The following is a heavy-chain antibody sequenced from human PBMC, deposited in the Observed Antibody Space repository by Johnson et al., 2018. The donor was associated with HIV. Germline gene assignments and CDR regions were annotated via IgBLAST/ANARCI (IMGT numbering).Heavy chain of an antibody. V-gene: IGHV3-30*03. J-gene: IGHJ3*02. CDR3: AGVTGTDDAFDI. CDR2: ISYDGSNK. Sequence: QVQLVESGGGVVQPGRSLRLSCAASGFTFSSYGMHWVRQAPGKGLEWVAVISYDGSNKYYTDSVKGRFTISRDNSKNTLYRQMNSLRADDTAVYYCAGVTGTDDAFDIWGQGTMVIVSS. CDR1: GFTFSSYG. D-gene: IGHD1-14*01.